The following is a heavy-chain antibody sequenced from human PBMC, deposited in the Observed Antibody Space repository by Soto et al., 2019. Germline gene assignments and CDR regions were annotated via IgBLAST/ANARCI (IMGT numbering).Heavy chain of an antibody. D-gene: IGHD3-16*02. CDR3: AKWVVNRRLAS. J-gene: IGHJ5*01. Sequence: PSETLSLTCTVSSGSISRDNWWSWGRQPPGKGLEWIGEMYHSGSSSYNPSLKSRVTISVDMSRNQFSLELSSVTAADTAVYYCAKWVVNRRLASWGRGTLVTVSS. CDR2: MYHSGSS. V-gene: IGHV4-4*02. CDR1: SGSISRDNW.